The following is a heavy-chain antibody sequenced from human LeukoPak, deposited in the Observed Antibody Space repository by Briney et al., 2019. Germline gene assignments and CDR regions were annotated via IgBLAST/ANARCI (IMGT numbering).Heavy chain of an antibody. V-gene: IGHV3-7*01. Sequence: GGALRLSCAASGFNFKTYWMSWVRQAPGKGLEWVANIKEDGSDKYYVDSVKGRFTMSRDNAKNSLHLQMDSLRAEDTAVYYCARGFGWGSYYNGYYYYGMDVWXQGTTVTVSS. CDR3: ARGFGWGSYYNGYYYYGMDV. CDR2: IKEDGSDK. J-gene: IGHJ6*02. D-gene: IGHD3-10*01. CDR1: GFNFKTYW.